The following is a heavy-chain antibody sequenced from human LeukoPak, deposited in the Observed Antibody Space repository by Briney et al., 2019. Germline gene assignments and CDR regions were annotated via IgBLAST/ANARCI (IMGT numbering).Heavy chain of an antibody. V-gene: IGHV3-53*01. CDR3: AKEGSSGWTPYYYYYMDV. Sequence: PGGSLRLSCAASGFTVSSNYMSWVRQAPGKGLEWVSVIYSGGSTYYADSVKGRFNISRDNSKNTLYLQMNSLRAEDTAVYYCAKEGSSGWTPYYYYYMDVWGKGTTVTISS. D-gene: IGHD6-19*01. CDR1: GFTVSSNY. J-gene: IGHJ6*03. CDR2: IYSGGST.